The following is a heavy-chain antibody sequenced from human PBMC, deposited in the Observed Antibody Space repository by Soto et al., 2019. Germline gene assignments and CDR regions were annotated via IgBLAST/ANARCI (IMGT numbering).Heavy chain of an antibody. V-gene: IGHV1-69*05. D-gene: IGHD3-22*01. Sequence: SVKVSCKASGGTFSSYAISWVRQAPGQGLEWMGGIIPIFGTANYAQKFQGRVTMTTDTSTSTAYMELSSLRSEDTAVYYCARDEPNYYDSSGYYFHWGQGTLVTVSS. J-gene: IGHJ4*02. CDR1: GGTFSSYA. CDR2: IIPIFGTA. CDR3: ARDEPNYYDSSGYYFH.